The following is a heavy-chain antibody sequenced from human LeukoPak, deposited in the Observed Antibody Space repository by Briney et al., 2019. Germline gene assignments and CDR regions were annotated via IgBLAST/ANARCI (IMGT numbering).Heavy chain of an antibody. Sequence: GGSLRLSCAASGFTFSSYWMSWVRQAPGKGLEWVANINQDGSEKYYVDSVKGRFTISRDNAKNSLYLQMNSLRAEDTAVYYCARGRPVLSYYYGSGSYYSPWGQGTLVTVSS. CDR2: INQDGSEK. CDR3: ARGRPVLSYYYGSGSYYSP. D-gene: IGHD3-10*01. CDR1: GFTFSSYW. J-gene: IGHJ5*02. V-gene: IGHV3-7*01.